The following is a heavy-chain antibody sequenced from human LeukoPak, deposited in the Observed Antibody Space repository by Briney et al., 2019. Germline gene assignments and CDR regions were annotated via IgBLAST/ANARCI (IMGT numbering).Heavy chain of an antibody. CDR1: GGSISSGGYS. D-gene: IGHD4-23*01. CDR3: ARDLLNEGNHLDY. J-gene: IGHJ4*02. CDR2: IYHSGST. Sequence: SQTLSLTCAVSGGSISSGGYSWSWLRQPPGKGLEWIGYIYHSGSTYYNPSLKSRVTISVDTSKNQFSLKLSSVTAADTAVYYCARDLLNEGNHLDYWGQGTLVTVSS. V-gene: IGHV4-30-2*05.